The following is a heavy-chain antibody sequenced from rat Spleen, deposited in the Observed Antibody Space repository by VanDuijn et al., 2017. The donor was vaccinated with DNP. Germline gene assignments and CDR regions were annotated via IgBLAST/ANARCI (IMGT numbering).Heavy chain of an antibody. D-gene: IGHD1-4*01. CDR2: TSYDGGST. V-gene: IGHV5-22*01. J-gene: IGHJ2*01. CDR1: GFNFSDYY. CDR3: TRHVLPLRVWDY. Sequence: EVRLVESGGDLVQPGRSLKLSCAASGFNFSDYYMAWVRQAPTKGLEWVAYTSYDGGSTYNGDSVKGRFTISRDNAKSTLYLQMNSLRSEDMATYYCTRHVLPLRVWDYWGQGVMVTVSS.